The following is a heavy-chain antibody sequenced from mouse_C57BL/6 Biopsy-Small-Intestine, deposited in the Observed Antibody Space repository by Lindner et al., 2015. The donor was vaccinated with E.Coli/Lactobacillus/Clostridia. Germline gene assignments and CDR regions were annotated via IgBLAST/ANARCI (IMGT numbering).Heavy chain of an antibody. CDR2: INPNNGGT. Sequence: VQLQESGPELVKPGASVKISCKASGYTFTDYYMNWVKQSHGKSLEWIGDINPNNGGTSYNQKFKGKATLTVDKSSSTAYMELRSLTSEDSAVYYCARSLTGYYFDYWGQGTTLTVSS. J-gene: IGHJ2*01. CDR1: GYTFTDYY. D-gene: IGHD4-1*01. V-gene: IGHV1-26*01. CDR3: ARSLTGYYFDY.